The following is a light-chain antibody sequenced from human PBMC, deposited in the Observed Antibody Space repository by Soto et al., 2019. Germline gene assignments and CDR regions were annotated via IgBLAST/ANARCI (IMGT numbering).Light chain of an antibody. CDR2: DAS. Sequence: DIQMTQSPSTLSASVGARVPITCRASQSISSWLAWYPQKPGKAPKLLIYDASSLESGVPSRFSGSGSGTEFTLTISSLQPDDFATYYCQQSRSNPITFGQGTRLEIK. CDR3: QQSRSNPIT. V-gene: IGKV1-5*01. J-gene: IGKJ5*01. CDR1: QSISSW.